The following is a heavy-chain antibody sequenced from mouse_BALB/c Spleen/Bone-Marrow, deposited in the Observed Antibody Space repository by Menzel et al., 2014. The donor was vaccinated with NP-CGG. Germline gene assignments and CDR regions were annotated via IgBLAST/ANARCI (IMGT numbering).Heavy chain of an antibody. CDR1: GYTFTSYW. J-gene: IGHJ3*01. Sequence: VKLMESGAELAKPGASVKMSCKASGYTFTSYWMHWVKQRPGQGLEWIGYINPSTGYTEYNQKFKDKATLTADKSSSTAYMQLSSLTSEDSAVYFCARGWFAYWGQGTLVTVSA. CDR3: ARGWFAY. V-gene: IGHV1-7*01. CDR2: INPSTGYT.